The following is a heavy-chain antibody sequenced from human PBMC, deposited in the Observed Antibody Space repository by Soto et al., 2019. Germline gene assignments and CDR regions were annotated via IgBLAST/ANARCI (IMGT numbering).Heavy chain of an antibody. Sequence: VQLVESGGGLVQPGRSLRLSCVASGFTFDDYAMHWVRQAPGKGLEWVSGISWNSATIVYADSVKGRFTISRDNAKNSLYLQINSLSAEDTALYYCAKAQGEIWGQGTMVTVSA. CDR1: GFTFDDYA. CDR2: ISWNSATI. V-gene: IGHV3-9*01. CDR3: AKAQGEI. J-gene: IGHJ3*02.